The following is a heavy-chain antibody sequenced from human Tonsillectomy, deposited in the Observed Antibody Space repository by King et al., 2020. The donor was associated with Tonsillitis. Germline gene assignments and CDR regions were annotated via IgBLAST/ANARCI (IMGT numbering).Heavy chain of an antibody. V-gene: IGHV5-51*01. CDR3: ARHALVGWGPSGWFDP. J-gene: IGHJ5*02. Sequence: QLVQSGAEVKKPGESLKISCKGSGYSFTSYWIGWVRQMPGKGLEWMGIIYPGDADTRYSPSFQGQVTISADKSISTAYLQWSSLKASDTAMYYCARHALVGWGPSGWFDPWGQGTLVTVSS. CDR1: GYSFTSYW. D-gene: IGHD3-10*01. CDR2: IYPGDADT.